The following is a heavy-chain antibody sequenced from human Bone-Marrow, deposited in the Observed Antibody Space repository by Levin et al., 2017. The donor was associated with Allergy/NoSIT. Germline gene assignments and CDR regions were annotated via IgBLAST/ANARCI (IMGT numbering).Heavy chain of an antibody. J-gene: IGHJ6*02. D-gene: IGHD3-10*01. V-gene: IGHV4-34*01. CDR1: GGSFSGYY. CDR3: ARFMVRGVRSLHYYYYYGMDV. CDR2: INHSGST. Sequence: GSLRLSCAVYGGSFSGYYWSWIRQPPGKGLEWIGEINHSGSTNYNPSLKSRVTISVDTSKNQFSLKLSSVTAADTAVYYCARFMVRGVRSLHYYYYYGMDVWGQGTTVTVSS.